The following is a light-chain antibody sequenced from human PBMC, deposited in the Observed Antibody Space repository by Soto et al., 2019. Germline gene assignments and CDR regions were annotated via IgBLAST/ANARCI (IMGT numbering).Light chain of an antibody. V-gene: IGKV3D-20*02. CDR1: RIFRSSY. J-gene: IGKJ4*01. CDR3: QQRSDWPRALT. Sequence: EIVLTQSPGTLSLSPGERATLSCRASRIFRSSYLAWYHQKPGQAPRLIIYGASIRATGIPDRFSGSGSGTDFTLTISRLEPEDFAVYYCQQRSDWPRALTFGGGTKVDIK. CDR2: GAS.